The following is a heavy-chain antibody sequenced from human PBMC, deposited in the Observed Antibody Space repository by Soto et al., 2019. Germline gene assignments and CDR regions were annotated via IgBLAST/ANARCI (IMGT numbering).Heavy chain of an antibody. CDR3: ARPQFSGTYHDTFNI. CDR2: IYYSGST. J-gene: IGHJ3*02. Sequence: SETLSLTCSVSGGSISSYYWSWIRQPPGKGLEWIAYIYYSGSTSYNPSLKSRVSISLDTSKNLFSLKLTSVTAADTAMYYCARPQFSGTYHDTFNIWGQGTMVTVS. D-gene: IGHD1-26*01. CDR1: GGSISSYY. V-gene: IGHV4-59*01.